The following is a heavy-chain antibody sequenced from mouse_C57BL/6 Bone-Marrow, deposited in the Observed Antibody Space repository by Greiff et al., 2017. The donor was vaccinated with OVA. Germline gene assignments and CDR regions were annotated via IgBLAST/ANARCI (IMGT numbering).Heavy chain of an antibody. D-gene: IGHD1-1*01. V-gene: IGHV5-6*01. Sequence: EVQVVESGGDLVKPGGSLKLSCAASGFTFSSYGMSWVRQTPDKRLAWVATISSGGSYTYYPDSVKGRFTISRDNAKNTLYLQMSSLKSEDTAMYYCARRGSSYVGWFAYWGQGTLVTVSA. CDR2: ISSGGSYT. CDR1: GFTFSSYG. CDR3: ARRGSSYVGWFAY. J-gene: IGHJ3*01.